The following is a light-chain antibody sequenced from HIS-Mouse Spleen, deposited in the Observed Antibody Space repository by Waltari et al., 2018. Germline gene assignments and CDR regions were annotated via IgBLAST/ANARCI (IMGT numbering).Light chain of an antibody. CDR2: SNN. CDR3: AAWDDSLNGPV. Sequence: QSVLTQPPSASGTPGQRVTISCSGSSSHLGRTPVNWYHQLPGTAPKLLIFSNNQRPSGVPDRFSGSKSGTSASLAISGLQSEDEADYYCAAWDDSLNGPVFGGGTKLTVL. V-gene: IGLV1-44*01. CDR1: SSHLGRTP. J-gene: IGLJ3*02.